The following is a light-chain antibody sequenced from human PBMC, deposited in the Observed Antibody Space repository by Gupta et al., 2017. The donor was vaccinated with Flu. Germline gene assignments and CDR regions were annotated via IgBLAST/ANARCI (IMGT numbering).Light chain of an antibody. V-gene: IGKV3-15*01. Sequence: TLSLSFGDRVTASCTASQSIRNNLDWYQQKPRQPPRLLIYNSYTRHTHIQARFSGAGYGTDLTLTIDSLLSEDFAVYYSQHYSYRPPWTFGQGTKVDLK. CDR1: QSIRNN. CDR2: NSY. CDR3: QHYSYRPPWT. J-gene: IGKJ1*01.